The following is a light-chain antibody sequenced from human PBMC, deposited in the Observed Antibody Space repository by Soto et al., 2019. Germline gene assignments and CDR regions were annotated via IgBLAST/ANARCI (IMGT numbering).Light chain of an antibody. J-gene: IGLJ3*02. CDR1: SSTIGSKT. V-gene: IGLV1-44*01. CDR2: TTN. CDR3: AVWDDSLNSWV. Sequence: QSVLTQPPSASGTPGQRVTISCSGSSSTIGSKTLNWYQQVPGSAPKLLIYTTNQRPSGVPDRFSGSKSGTSASLVISGLQSEDEADYYCAVWDDSLNSWVFGGGTKLTVL.